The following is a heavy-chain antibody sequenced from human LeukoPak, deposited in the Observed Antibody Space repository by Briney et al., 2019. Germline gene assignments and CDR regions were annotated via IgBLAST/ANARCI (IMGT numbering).Heavy chain of an antibody. V-gene: IGHV5-51*01. CDR3: ASKGHIMVCDI. J-gene: IGHJ3*02. CDR1: GYSFTSYW. Sequence: GESLKISCTGSGYSFTSYWIGWVRQLPGKGLEWMGIIYSGESDTRYSPSFQGQVTISADKSISTAYLQWSSLKASDTAMYYCASKGHIMVCDIWGQGTMVTVSS. D-gene: IGHD2-21*01. CDR2: IYSGESDT.